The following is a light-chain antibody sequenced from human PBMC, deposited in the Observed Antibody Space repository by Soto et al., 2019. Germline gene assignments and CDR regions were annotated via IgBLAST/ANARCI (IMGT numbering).Light chain of an antibody. J-gene: IGKJ1*01. V-gene: IGKV1-5*01. CDR3: QHYNSYSEA. CDR2: DAS. CDR1: QSISGW. Sequence: DIQMTQSPYTLSPSVGDRVSITCRASQSISGWLAWYQQKPGKAPKLLIYDASSLESGVPSRFSGSGSGTEFTLTISSLQPDDFATYYCQHYNSYSEAFGQGTKVDIK.